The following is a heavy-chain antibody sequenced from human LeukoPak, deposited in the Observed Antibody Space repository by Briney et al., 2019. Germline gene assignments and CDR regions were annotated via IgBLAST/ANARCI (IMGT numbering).Heavy chain of an antibody. V-gene: IGHV3-7*01. D-gene: IGHD4-23*01. J-gene: IGHJ4*02. CDR1: GFTVSSNY. Sequence: GGSLRPSCAASGFTVSSNYMSWVRQAPGKGLEWVASIKQDGSDKYYMDSVKGRFTISKDNAKNSLYLQMNSLRAQDTALYYCARDKGPVTLDYWGQGTLVTVSS. CDR2: IKQDGSDK. CDR3: ARDKGPVTLDY.